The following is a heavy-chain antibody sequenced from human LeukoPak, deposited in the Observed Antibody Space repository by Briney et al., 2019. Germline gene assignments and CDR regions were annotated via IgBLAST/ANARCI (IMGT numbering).Heavy chain of an antibody. CDR2: IHYSGST. CDR1: GGSTSSYY. CDR3: ARDSGRGWFYFDY. Sequence: SETLSLTCTVSGGSTSSYYWSWIRQSPGKGLEWIAYIHYSGSTNYNPSLKSRLTISVDTSKNHFSLKLSSVTAADTAVYYCARDSGRGWFYFDYWGQGTLVTVSS. D-gene: IGHD6-19*01. J-gene: IGHJ4*02. V-gene: IGHV4-59*01.